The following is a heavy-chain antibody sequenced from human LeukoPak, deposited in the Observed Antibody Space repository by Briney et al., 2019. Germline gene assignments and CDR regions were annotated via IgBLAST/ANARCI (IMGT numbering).Heavy chain of an antibody. D-gene: IGHD3-16*02. V-gene: IGHV4-34*01. CDR2: INHSGST. CDR3: ARGGYDYVWGSYRYTGGLDY. CDR1: GGSFSGYY. J-gene: IGHJ4*02. Sequence: SETLSLTCAVYGGSFSGYYWSWIRQPPGKGLEWIGEINHSGSTNYNPSLKSRVTISVDTSKNQFSLKLSSVTAADTAVYYCARGGYDYVWGSYRYTGGLDYWGQGTLVTVS.